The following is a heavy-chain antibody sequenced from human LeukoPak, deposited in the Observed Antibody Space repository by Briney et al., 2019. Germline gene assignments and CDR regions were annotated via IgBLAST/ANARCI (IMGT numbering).Heavy chain of an antibody. CDR2: VRGNGDST. CDR1: GFTFSSFA. D-gene: IGHD3-10*01. Sequence: AGGSLRLSCAASGFTFSSFAMHWLRQAPGKGLEWVAVVRGNGDSTHYADSVKGRFTISRDNSKNMLYLQMNSLRDEDTAVYYCEKGLFGSGSFPHNFDYWGQGTLVTVSS. CDR3: EKGLFGSGSFPHNFDY. V-gene: IGHV3-23*01. J-gene: IGHJ4*02.